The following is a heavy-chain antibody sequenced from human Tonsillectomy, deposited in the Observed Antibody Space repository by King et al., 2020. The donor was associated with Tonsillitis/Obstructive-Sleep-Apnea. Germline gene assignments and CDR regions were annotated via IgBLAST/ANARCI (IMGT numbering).Heavy chain of an antibody. CDR1: GCTVISNY. V-gene: IGHV3-66*01. D-gene: IGHD2-2*01. CDR3: ARDPVVVPAAEDLDAFDI. Sequence: VQLVESGGGLVQPGGSLRLSCVASGCTVISNYMSWVRQAPGSGLEWVSFIYSGCSRYYADSVKGSFTISRDNSKNTLCLQMNSLRAEDTAVYYCARDPVVVPAAEDLDAFDIWGQGTMVTVSS. CDR2: IYSGCSR. J-gene: IGHJ3*02.